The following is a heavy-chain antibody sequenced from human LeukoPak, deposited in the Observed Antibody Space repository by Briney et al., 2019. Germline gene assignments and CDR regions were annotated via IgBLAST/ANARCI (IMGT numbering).Heavy chain of an antibody. CDR2: IYYSGST. Sequence: KPSETLSLTCTVSGGSISSYYWSWIRQPPGKGLEWIGYIYYSGSTNYNPSLKSRVTISVDTSKNQFSLKLSSVTVADTAVYYCARDDILTGMCFDYWGQGTLVTVSS. D-gene: IGHD3-9*01. J-gene: IGHJ4*02. V-gene: IGHV4-59*01. CDR1: GGSISSYY. CDR3: ARDDILTGMCFDY.